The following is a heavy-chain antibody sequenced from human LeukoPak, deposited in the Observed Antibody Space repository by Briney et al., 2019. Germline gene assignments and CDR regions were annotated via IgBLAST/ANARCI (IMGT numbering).Heavy chain of an antibody. CDR1: GFTFSNAW. Sequence: PGGSLRLSCAASGFTFSNAWMSWVRQAPGKGLEWVGRIKSKTDGGTTDYAAPVKGRFTISRDDSKNTLYLQMNSLKTEDTAVYYCTIDSSSGSSIPGYWGQGTLVTVSS. V-gene: IGHV3-15*01. J-gene: IGHJ4*02. D-gene: IGHD1-26*01. CDR2: IKSKTDGGTT. CDR3: TIDSSSGSSIPGY.